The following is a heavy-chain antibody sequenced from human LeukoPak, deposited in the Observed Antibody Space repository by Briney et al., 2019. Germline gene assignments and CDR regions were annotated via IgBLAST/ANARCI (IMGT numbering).Heavy chain of an antibody. D-gene: IGHD6-19*01. CDR1: GFTFSSYG. Sequence: GRSLRLSCAASGFTFSSYGMHWVRQAPGKGLEWVAVISYDGSNKYYADSVKGRFTISRDNSKNTVYLQMNSLRAEDTAVYYCAKQGGSGWNYYYGMDVWGKGTTVTVS. CDR2: ISYDGSNK. V-gene: IGHV3-30*18. J-gene: IGHJ6*04. CDR3: AKQGGSGWNYYYGMDV.